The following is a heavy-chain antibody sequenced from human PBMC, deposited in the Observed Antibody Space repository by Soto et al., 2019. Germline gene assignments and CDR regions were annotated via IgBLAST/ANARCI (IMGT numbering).Heavy chain of an antibody. J-gene: IGHJ6*02. D-gene: IGHD6-6*01. Sequence: ASVKVSCKASGFTFTSSAVQWVRQARGQRLEWIGWIVVGSGNTNYAQKFQERVTITRDMSTTTAYMELSSLRSEDTAVYYCAADIEYSSSSGYYGMDVWGQGTTVTVSS. CDR1: GFTFTSSA. V-gene: IGHV1-58*01. CDR3: AADIEYSSSSGYYGMDV. CDR2: IVVGSGNT.